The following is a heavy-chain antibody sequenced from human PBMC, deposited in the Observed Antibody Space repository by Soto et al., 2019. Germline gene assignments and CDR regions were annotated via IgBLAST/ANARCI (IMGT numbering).Heavy chain of an antibody. CDR2: MYFGGSF. D-gene: IGHD3-22*01. CDR3: AGSYYDTTGFAVDP. Sequence: QMQLQESGPGLVKPSETLSLTCTVSGASVSTGYWSWIRQPPGKGLEWIGFMYFGGSFNYNPSLTRRVTSSVETSKNRFSMKVTSVTAADTAVYYCAGSYYDTTGFAVDPWGQGTLVTVSS. CDR1: GASVSTGY. J-gene: IGHJ5*02. V-gene: IGHV4-59*02.